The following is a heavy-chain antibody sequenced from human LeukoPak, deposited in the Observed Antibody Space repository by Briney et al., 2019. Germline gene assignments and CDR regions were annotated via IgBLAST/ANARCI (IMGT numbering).Heavy chain of an antibody. CDR1: GGSFSGYY. Sequence: PSETLSLTCAVYGGSFSGYYWSWIRHPPGKGLEWIGEINHSGSTNYNPSLKSRVTISVDTSKNQFSLKLSSVTAADTAVYYCAIKPLYRLPFGFDYWGQGTLVTVSS. CDR2: INHSGST. D-gene: IGHD3-16*01. CDR3: AIKPLYRLPFGFDY. J-gene: IGHJ4*02. V-gene: IGHV4-34*01.